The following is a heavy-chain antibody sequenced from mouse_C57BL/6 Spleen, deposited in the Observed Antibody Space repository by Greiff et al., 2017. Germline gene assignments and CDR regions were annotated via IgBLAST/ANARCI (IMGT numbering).Heavy chain of an antibody. V-gene: IGHV1-69*01. CDR2: IDPSDSYT. D-gene: IGHD2-5*01. J-gene: IGHJ4*01. CDR1: GYTFTSYW. Sequence: VQLQQPGAELVMPGASVKLSCKASGYTFTSYWMHWVKQRPGQGLEWIGEIDPSDSYTNYNQKFKGKSTLTVDKSSSTAYMQLSSLTSEDSAVYYCARSYSRAMDYWGLGTSVTVSS. CDR3: ARSYSRAMDY.